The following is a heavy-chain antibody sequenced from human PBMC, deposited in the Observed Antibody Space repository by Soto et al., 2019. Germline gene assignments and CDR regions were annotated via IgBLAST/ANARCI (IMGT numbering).Heavy chain of an antibody. CDR1: GFTFSSYS. Sequence: GGSLRLSCAACGFTFSSYSMNWVRQAPGKGLEWVSSISSSSSYIYYADSVKGRFTISRDNAKNSLYLQMNSLRAEDTAVYYCARGNHADSSGWRPYFDYWGQGTLVTVSS. J-gene: IGHJ4*02. V-gene: IGHV3-21*01. CDR2: ISSSSSYI. CDR3: ARGNHADSSGWRPYFDY. D-gene: IGHD6-19*01.